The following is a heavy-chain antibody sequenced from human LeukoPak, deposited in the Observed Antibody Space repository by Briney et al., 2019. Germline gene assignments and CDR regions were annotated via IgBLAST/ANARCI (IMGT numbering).Heavy chain of an antibody. D-gene: IGHD2-8*01. CDR2: ISGSDGTT. CDR3: TSLLGYCTNDVCYNY. CDR1: GFTFSSDA. J-gene: IGHJ4*02. Sequence: GSLRLSCAASGFTFSSDATSWVRQAPGKGLEWVSSISGSDGTTYYADSVKGRFTISRDDSKNTAYLQMNSLKTEDTAVYYCTSLLGYCTNDVCYNYWGQGTLVTVSS. V-gene: IGHV3-23*01.